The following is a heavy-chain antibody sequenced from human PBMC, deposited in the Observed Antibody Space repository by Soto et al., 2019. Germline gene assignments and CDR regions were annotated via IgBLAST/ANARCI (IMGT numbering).Heavy chain of an antibody. J-gene: IGHJ4*01. CDR1: GYSFNSYA. Sequence: SVEVSCKASGYSFNSYAMHWVRQAPGQRLEWMGWINAGNGNTKYSQKFQGRVTITRDTSASTAYMELSSLRSEDTAVYYCARTSGYHLYDYWGHGTPVTVSP. V-gene: IGHV1-3*01. CDR2: INAGNGNT. CDR3: ARTSGYHLYDY. D-gene: IGHD3-22*01.